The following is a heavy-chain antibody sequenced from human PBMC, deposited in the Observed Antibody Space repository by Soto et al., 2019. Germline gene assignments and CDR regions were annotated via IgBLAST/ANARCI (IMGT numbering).Heavy chain of an antibody. CDR1: GGSISSGDYY. J-gene: IGHJ4*02. CDR3: ARGHYVYSSGWQRPRYYFDY. D-gene: IGHD6-19*01. V-gene: IGHV4-61*08. Sequence: PSETLSLTCTVSGGSISSGDYYWSWIRQPPGKGLEWIGYIYYSGSTNYNPSLKSRVTISVDTSKNQFSLKLSSVTAADTAVYYCARGHYVYSSGWQRPRYYFDYWGQGTLVTVSS. CDR2: IYYSGST.